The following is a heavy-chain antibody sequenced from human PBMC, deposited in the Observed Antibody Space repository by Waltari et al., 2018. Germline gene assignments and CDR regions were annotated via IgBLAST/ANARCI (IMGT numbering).Heavy chain of an antibody. J-gene: IGHJ5*02. D-gene: IGHD6-19*01. Sequence: QVQLVQSGVEVKNPGSSVKDSCKASGGTFSSHAVNWVRQAPGQGPEWLGRHIPIIGIANYSQNFQGRLTITADKSTSTAYLELSSLRPQDTAVYYCARGGVAVTGAWFDPWGQGTLVTVSS. V-gene: IGHV1-69*04. CDR2: HIPIIGIA. CDR1: GGTFSSHA. CDR3: ARGGVAVTGAWFDP.